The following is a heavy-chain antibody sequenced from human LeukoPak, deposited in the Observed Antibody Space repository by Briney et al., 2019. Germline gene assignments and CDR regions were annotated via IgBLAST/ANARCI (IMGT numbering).Heavy chain of an antibody. J-gene: IGHJ4*02. CDR2: ISGSGGST. Sequence: GGSLRLSCAASGFTFSSYAMSWVRQAPGKGLEWVSAISGSGGSTYYADSVKGRFTIPRDNSKNTLYLQMNSLRAEDTAVYYCAVWFGELSNYFDYWGQGTLVTVSS. V-gene: IGHV3-23*01. CDR3: AVWFGELSNYFDY. D-gene: IGHD3-10*01. CDR1: GFTFSSYA.